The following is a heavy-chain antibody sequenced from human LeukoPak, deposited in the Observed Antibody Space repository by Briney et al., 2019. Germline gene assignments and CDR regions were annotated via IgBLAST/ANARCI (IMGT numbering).Heavy chain of an antibody. V-gene: IGHV4-4*07. CDR1: GGSISSYY. J-gene: IGHJ5*02. Sequence: SETLSLTCTVSGGSISSYYWSWIRQPAGKGLEWIGRIYTSGSTNYNPSLKSRVTVSVDTSKNQFSLKLSSVTAADTAVYYCARDVLPRMRSSWSSINWFDPWGQGTLVTVSS. D-gene: IGHD6-13*01. CDR2: IYTSGST. CDR3: ARDVLPRMRSSWSSINWFDP.